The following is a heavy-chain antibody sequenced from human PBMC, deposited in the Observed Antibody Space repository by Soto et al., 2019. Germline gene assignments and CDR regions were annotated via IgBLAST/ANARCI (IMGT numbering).Heavy chain of an antibody. Sequence: DVQLLESGGGLVQPGGSLRLSCAASGFTFGTYAMNWVRQAPGKGLEWVSTISVSGVDTYYADSVKGRFTISRDTSKNTVFLQMNSLRVEDTAVYYCAKDRDTYGPLFFFDCWGQGTLVTVSS. J-gene: IGHJ4*02. CDR2: ISVSGVDT. CDR1: GFTFGTYA. CDR3: AKDRDTYGPLFFFDC. D-gene: IGHD5-18*01. V-gene: IGHV3-23*01.